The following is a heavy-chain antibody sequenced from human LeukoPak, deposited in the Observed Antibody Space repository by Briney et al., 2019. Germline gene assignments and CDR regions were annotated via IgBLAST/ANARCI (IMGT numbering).Heavy chain of an antibody. V-gene: IGHV3-21*04. J-gene: IGHJ4*02. CDR1: EFTFSVYT. CDR2: ISPSSSSI. Sequence: GGSLRLSCTASEFTFSVYTMNWVRQAPGKGLEWVSSISPSSSSIYYADSVRGRFTVSRDNAKKSLYLQMNSLRSEDTAVYYCATNFLVATIWGLNYWGQGTLVTVSS. CDR3: ATNFLVATIWGLNY. D-gene: IGHD5-12*01.